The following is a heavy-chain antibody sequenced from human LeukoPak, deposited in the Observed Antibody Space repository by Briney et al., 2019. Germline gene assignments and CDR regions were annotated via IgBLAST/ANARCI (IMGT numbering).Heavy chain of an antibody. CDR2: IYYSGTT. CDR1: GGSISSYY. V-gene: IGHV4-59*01. J-gene: IGHJ4*02. CDR3: ARGVYIAAAQYAY. Sequence: SETLSFTCTVSGGSISSYYWSWIRQPPGKGLEWIGYIYYSGTTNYNPSLKSRVTISVDTSKNQFSLKLSSVTAADTAVYYCARGVYIAAAQYAYWGQGTLVTVSS. D-gene: IGHD6-13*01.